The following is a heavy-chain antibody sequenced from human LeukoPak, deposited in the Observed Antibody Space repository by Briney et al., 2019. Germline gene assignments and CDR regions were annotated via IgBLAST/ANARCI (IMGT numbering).Heavy chain of an antibody. Sequence: PSETLSLTCTVSGGSISSSSYYWGWIRQPPGKGLEWIGSIYYSGSTYYNPSLKSRVTISVDTSKNQFSLKLSSVTAADTAVYYCARLKAAYGGNFRISWFDPRGQGTLVTVSS. CDR2: IYYSGST. V-gene: IGHV4-39*01. CDR1: GGSISSSSYY. J-gene: IGHJ5*02. CDR3: ARLKAAYGGNFRISWFDP. D-gene: IGHD4-23*01.